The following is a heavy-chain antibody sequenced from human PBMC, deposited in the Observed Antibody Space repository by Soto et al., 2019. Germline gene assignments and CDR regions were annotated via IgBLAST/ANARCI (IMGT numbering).Heavy chain of an antibody. D-gene: IGHD5-12*01. CDR3: ARWGLQWLIGNYYYMDV. Sequence: QVQLVQSGAEVKKPGASVKVSCKASGYTFTSYGISWVRQAPGQGLEWMGWISAYNGNTNYAQKLQGRVTMTTDTSTSTDYMELRSLSSDDTAVYYCARWGLQWLIGNYYYMDVWGKGTTVTVSS. CDR2: ISAYNGNT. V-gene: IGHV1-18*01. CDR1: GYTFTSYG. J-gene: IGHJ6*03.